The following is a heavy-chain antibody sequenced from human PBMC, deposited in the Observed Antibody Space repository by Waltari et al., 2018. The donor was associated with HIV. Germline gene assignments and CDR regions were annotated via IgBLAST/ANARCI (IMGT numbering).Heavy chain of an antibody. CDR1: GGSISSYY. CDR2: IYYSGST. Sequence: QVQLQESGPGLVKPSETLSLTCTVSGGSISSYYWSWIRQPPGKGLEWIGYIYYSGSTNYHPSLKSRVTISVDTAKNQFSRKRSSVTAADTAVYYGAREKGVYCSGGSCQGWFDPWGQGTLVTVSS. D-gene: IGHD2-15*01. CDR3: AREKGVYCSGGSCQGWFDP. V-gene: IGHV4-59*01. J-gene: IGHJ5*02.